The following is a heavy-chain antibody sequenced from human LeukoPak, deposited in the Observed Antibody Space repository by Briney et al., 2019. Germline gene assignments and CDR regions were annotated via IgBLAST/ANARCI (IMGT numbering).Heavy chain of an antibody. Sequence: SEALSLTCIVSGGSISSSNYYWGWIRQPPGKGLEWIGSIYYSGSTYYNPSLKSRVTISVDTSKNQFSLKLSSVTAADTAVYYCARQLYSYGAYFDYWGQGTLVTVSS. CDR1: GGSISSSNYY. CDR3: ARQLYSYGAYFDY. D-gene: IGHD5-18*01. J-gene: IGHJ4*02. CDR2: IYYSGST. V-gene: IGHV4-39*01.